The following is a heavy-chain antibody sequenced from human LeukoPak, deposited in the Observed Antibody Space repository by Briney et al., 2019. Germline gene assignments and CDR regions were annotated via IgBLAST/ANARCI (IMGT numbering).Heavy chain of an antibody. V-gene: IGHV1-69*15. CDR3: ARNENLGQWLVAFAFDI. D-gene: IGHD6-19*01. Sequence: SVKVSCKASGCTLSSYAIGRVRQAPGQGLEWMGSIIPIFGTANYAQKFQGRVTITADESTSTAYMELSSLRSEDTAVYYCARNENLGQWLVAFAFDIWGQGTMVTVSS. CDR2: IIPIFGTA. CDR1: GCTLSSYA. J-gene: IGHJ3*02.